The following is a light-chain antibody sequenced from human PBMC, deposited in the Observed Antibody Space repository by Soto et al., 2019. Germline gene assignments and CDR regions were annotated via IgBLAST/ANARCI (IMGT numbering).Light chain of an antibody. CDR1: SGDIGAYDY. J-gene: IGLJ3*02. Sequence: QSALTQPASVSGSPGQAITLSCTGTSGDIGAYDYVSWYQHHPGNAPKLILYDVTRRPSGVSSRFSGSKSGNTASLSISGLQLEDEADYYCSSYSSSRSVVFGSGTKLTVL. CDR2: DVT. V-gene: IGLV2-14*03. CDR3: SSYSSSRSVV.